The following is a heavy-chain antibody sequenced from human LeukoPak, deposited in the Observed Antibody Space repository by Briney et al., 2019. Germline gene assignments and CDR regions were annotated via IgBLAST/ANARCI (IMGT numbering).Heavy chain of an antibody. CDR2: ISAYNGNT. J-gene: IGHJ5*02. CDR3: ARVYDILTGYYWFDP. D-gene: IGHD3-9*01. V-gene: IGHV1-18*01. CDR1: GYTFTSYG. Sequence: ASVKVSCKASGYTFTSYGISWVRQAPGQGPEWMGWISAYNGNTNYAQKLQGRVTMTTDTSTSTAYMELRSLRSDDTAVYYCARVYDILTGYYWFDPWGQGTLVTVSS.